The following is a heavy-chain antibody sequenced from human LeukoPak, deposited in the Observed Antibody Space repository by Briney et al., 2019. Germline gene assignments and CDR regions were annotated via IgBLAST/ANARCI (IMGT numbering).Heavy chain of an antibody. V-gene: IGHV3-74*01. CDR3: AKDPSWGSVYYFDY. D-gene: IGHD7-27*01. CDR1: GNYL. CDR2: INSDGSWT. J-gene: IGHJ4*02. Sequence: GGSLRLSCAASGNYLMHWVRQVPGKGLVWVSHINSDGSWTSYADSVKGRFTISRDNSKNTLYLQMNSLRAEDTAVYYCAKDPSWGSVYYFDYWGQGTLVTVSS.